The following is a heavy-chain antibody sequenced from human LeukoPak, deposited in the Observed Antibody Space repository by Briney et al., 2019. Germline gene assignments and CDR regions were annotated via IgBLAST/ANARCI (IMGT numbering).Heavy chain of an antibody. CDR1: GYTFTSYY. Sequence: GASVNVSCTASGYTFTSYYMHWVRQAPGQGLEWMGIINPSGGSTSYAQKFQGRVTMTRDTSTSTVYMELSSLRSEDTAVYYCARESPKDCTNGVCPNDAFDIWGQETMVTVSS. CDR2: INPSGGST. D-gene: IGHD2-8*01. CDR3: ARESPKDCTNGVCPNDAFDI. V-gene: IGHV1-46*01. J-gene: IGHJ3*02.